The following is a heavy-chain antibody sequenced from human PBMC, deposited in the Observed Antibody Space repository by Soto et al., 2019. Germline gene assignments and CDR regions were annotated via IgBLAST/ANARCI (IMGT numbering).Heavy chain of an antibody. D-gene: IGHD2-2*01. CDR2: INHSGST. J-gene: IGHJ5*02. Sequence: PSETLSLTCAVYGGSFSGYYWSWIRQPPGKGLEWIGEINHSGSTNYNPSLKSRVTISVDTSKNQFSLKLSSVTAADTAVYYCARDIRVGCSSTSCYPWLGPWGQGTLVTVPS. CDR1: GGSFSGYY. CDR3: ARDIRVGCSSTSCYPWLGP. V-gene: IGHV4-34*01.